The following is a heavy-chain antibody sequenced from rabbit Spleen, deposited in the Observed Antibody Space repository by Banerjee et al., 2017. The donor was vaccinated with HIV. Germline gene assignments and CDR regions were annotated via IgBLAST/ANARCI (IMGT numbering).Heavy chain of an antibody. D-gene: IGHD1-1*01. CDR3: ARDLLGVIGWNFYL. Sequence: QEQLVESGGGLVKPEGSLTLTCTASGFSFSDRDVMCWVRQAPGKGLEWIACINAATGKPVYATWAKGRFTISRTSSTTVTLRMTSLTAADRATYFCARDLLGVIGWNFYLWGPGTLVTVS. V-gene: IGHV1S45*01. CDR1: GFSFSDRDV. J-gene: IGHJ4*01. CDR2: INAATGKP.